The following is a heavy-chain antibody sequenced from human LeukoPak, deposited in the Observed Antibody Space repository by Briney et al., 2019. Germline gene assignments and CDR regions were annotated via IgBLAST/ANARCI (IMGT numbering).Heavy chain of an antibody. CDR3: VKSTGRFFYGADV. CDR1: GFTFSYYA. V-gene: IGHV3-30*04. CDR2: TSHDGSNK. D-gene: IGHD4/OR15-4a*01. J-gene: IGHJ6*02. Sequence: TGGSLRLSCAASGFTFSYYAMYWVRQAPGEGLEWVAATSHDGSNKNYADSVKGRFTIARDNSKNTLDLQMSSLRAEDTAVYYCVKSTGRFFYGADVWGRGTTVTVS.